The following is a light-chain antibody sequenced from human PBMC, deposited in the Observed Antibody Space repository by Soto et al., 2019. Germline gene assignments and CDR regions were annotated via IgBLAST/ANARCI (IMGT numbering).Light chain of an antibody. CDR1: QNIDNY. Sequence: EVVLTQSPATLSLSPGERATLSCRASQNIDNYVAWYQQKFGQAPRLLIYDASNRDTGIPARFSGRGSGTDFTLTIDSLEPEDFAVYYCQHRSNWPRTFGGGTKVEIK. J-gene: IGKJ4*01. CDR2: DAS. V-gene: IGKV3-11*01. CDR3: QHRSNWPRT.